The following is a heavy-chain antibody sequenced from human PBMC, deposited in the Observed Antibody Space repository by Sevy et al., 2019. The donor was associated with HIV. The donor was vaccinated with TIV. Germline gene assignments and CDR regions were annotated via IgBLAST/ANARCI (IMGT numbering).Heavy chain of an antibody. J-gene: IGHJ4*02. CDR3: AKDLVNGYSGYDFDY. V-gene: IGHV3-23*01. Sequence: GGSLRLSCAASGFTFSSYAMSWVRQAPGKGLEWVSAISGSGGSTYYADSVKGRFTISRDNSKNTLYLQMNSLRAEDTAVYYCAKDLVNGYSGYDFDYWGQGTLVTVSS. CDR1: GFTFSSYA. CDR2: ISGSGGST. D-gene: IGHD5-12*01.